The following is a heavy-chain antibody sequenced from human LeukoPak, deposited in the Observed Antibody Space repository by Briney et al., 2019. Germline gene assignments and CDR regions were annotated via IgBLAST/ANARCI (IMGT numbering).Heavy chain of an antibody. J-gene: IGHJ4*02. D-gene: IGHD6-19*01. CDR3: AKDIARIAVAGNLDY. CDR2: ISWNSGSI. Sequence: PGGSLRLSCAASGFTFDDYAMHWVRQAPGKGLEWVSGISWNSGSIGYADFVKGRFTISRDNAKNSLYLQMNSLRAEDTALYYCAKDIARIAVAGNLDYWGQGTLVTVSS. CDR1: GFTFDDYA. V-gene: IGHV3-9*01.